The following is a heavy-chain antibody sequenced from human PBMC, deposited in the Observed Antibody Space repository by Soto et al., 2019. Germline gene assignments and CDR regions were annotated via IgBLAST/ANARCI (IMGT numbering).Heavy chain of an antibody. CDR3: ARRTLWFGEYFDY. J-gene: IGHJ4*02. V-gene: IGHV4-59*04. CDR1: GGSFSSYY. D-gene: IGHD3-10*01. CDR2: IYYSGST. Sequence: PSETLSLTCTVSGGSFSSYYWSWIRQPPGKGLEWIGYIYYSGSTYYNPSLKSRVTISVDTSKNQFSLKLSSVTAADTAVYYCARRTLWFGEYFDYWGQGTLVTVSS.